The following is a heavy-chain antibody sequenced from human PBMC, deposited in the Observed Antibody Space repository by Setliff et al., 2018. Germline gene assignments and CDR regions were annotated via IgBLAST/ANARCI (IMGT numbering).Heavy chain of an antibody. CDR1: GDSISNYY. J-gene: IGHJ4*02. V-gene: IGHV4-4*07. CDR2: IYAGEAT. Sequence: TSETLSLTCTVSGDSISNYYWIRQTAGKGLEWIGSIYAGEATYYNPSLESQVVISVDSSKKRFSLKVSSVTAADTAVYYCARAIVVVPPNALKVYFDHWGPGVQVTVSS. CDR3: ARAIVVVPPNALKVYFDH. D-gene: IGHD2-2*01.